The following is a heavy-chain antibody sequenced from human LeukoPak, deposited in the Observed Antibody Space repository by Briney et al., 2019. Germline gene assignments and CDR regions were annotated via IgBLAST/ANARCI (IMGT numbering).Heavy chain of an antibody. J-gene: IGHJ4*02. CDR1: GFTVSSNY. V-gene: IGHV3-53*01. CDR3: ARAGHDSSGFDY. Sequence: GGSLRLSCAASGFTVSSNYMSWVRQAPGKGLEWVSVIYSGGSTYYADSVKGRFTISRDNSKNTLYLQRNSLRAEDTAVYYCARAGHDSSGFDYWGQGTLVTVSS. CDR2: IYSGGST. D-gene: IGHD3-22*01.